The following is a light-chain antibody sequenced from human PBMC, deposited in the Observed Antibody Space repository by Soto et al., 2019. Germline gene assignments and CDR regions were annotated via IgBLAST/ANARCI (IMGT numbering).Light chain of an antibody. CDR3: QQYGSSPLYT. Sequence: EIVLTQSPGTLSLSPGERATLSCRASQSVSSSYLAWYQQKPGHAPRLLIYGASSRATGIPDRFSGSGSATDFTLTISRLEPEDFAVYYCQQYGSSPLYTFGQGTKLEIK. CDR1: QSVSSSY. CDR2: GAS. J-gene: IGKJ2*01. V-gene: IGKV3-20*01.